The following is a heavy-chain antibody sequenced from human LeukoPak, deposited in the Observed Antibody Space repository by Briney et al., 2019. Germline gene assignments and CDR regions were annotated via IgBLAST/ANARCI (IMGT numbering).Heavy chain of an antibody. CDR3: ARFRDGYNRKAFDI. J-gene: IGHJ3*02. CDR1: GGSISSGGYS. Sequence: SSETLSLTCTVSGGSISSGGYSWSWIRQPPGKGLEWIGEINHSGSTNYNPSLKSRVTISVDTSKNQFSLKLSSVTAADTAVYYCARFRDGYNRKAFDIWGQGTMVTVSS. D-gene: IGHD5-24*01. V-gene: IGHV4-39*07. CDR2: INHSGST.